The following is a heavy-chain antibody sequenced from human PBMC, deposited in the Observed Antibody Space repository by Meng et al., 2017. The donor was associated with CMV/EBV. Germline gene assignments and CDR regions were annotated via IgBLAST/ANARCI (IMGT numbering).Heavy chain of an antibody. J-gene: IGHJ4*02. CDR3: ARRVRASPYYYDSSGYYPH. Sequence: SETLSLTCTVSGGSISSGGYYWSWIRQHPGKGLEWIGYIYYSGSTYYNPSLKSRVTISVDTSKNQFSLKLSSVTAADTAVYYCARRVRASPYYYDSSGYYPHWGQGTLVTVSS. D-gene: IGHD3-22*01. V-gene: IGHV4-31*03. CDR1: GGSISSGGYY. CDR2: IYYSGST.